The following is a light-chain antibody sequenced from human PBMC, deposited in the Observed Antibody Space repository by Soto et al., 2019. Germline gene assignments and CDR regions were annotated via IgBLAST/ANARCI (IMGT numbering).Light chain of an antibody. CDR1: QFFGSDY. CDR2: GAS. V-gene: IGKV3-20*01. CDR3: QKYDGTGT. J-gene: IGKJ1*01. Sequence: EILLTQSPDTLSLSPGERATLSCRASQFFGSDYLAWYKQKPGQPPRLLIYGASRRATGIPDRLSGSGSGTEFTLTISSMEPEDFAMYYCQKYDGTGTFGQGTKVDIK.